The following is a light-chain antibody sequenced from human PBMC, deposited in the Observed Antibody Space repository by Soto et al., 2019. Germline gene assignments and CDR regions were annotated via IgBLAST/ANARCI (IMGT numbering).Light chain of an antibody. V-gene: IGLV1-40*01. CDR2: GNN. CDR1: SSNIGAGYE. CDR3: QSYDNSVSYYV. J-gene: IGLJ1*01. Sequence: QSVLTQPPSVSGAPGQRVTISCTGSSSNIGAGYEVHWYQQLPGTAPKLLIYGNNNRPSGVPDRFSGSKSGTSASLAITGLQTEDEADYYCQSYDNSVSYYVFGVGTKVTVL.